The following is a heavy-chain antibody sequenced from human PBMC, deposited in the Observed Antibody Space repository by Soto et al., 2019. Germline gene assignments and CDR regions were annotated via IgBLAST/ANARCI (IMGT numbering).Heavy chain of an antibody. V-gene: IGHV3-7*03. J-gene: IGHJ4*02. D-gene: IGHD3-22*01. CDR2: IKQDGSEK. CDR1: GFTFSSYW. CDR3: AREDLDYDSSGYYYDGNFDY. Sequence: PGGSLRLSCAASGFTFSSYWMSWVRQAPGKGLEWVANIKQDGSEKYYVDSVKGRFTISRDNAKNSLYLQMNSLRAEDTAVYYCAREDLDYDSSGYYYDGNFDYWGQGTLVTVSS.